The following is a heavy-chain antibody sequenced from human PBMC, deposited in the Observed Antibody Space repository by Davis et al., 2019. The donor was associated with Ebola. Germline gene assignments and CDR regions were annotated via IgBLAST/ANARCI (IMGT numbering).Heavy chain of an antibody. Sequence: PGGSLRLSCTTSGITFGDYGVTWVRQAPGKGLEWVGCLRGKAFGGTADYAASVRGRFTISRDDAKSIGYLQMNSLEPDDTAVYFGLRGCCWTDYWGQGTLVTVSS. J-gene: IGHJ4*02. V-gene: IGHV3-49*04. CDR2: LRGKAFGGTA. CDR1: GITFGDYG. CDR3: LRGCCWTDY. D-gene: IGHD1-1*01.